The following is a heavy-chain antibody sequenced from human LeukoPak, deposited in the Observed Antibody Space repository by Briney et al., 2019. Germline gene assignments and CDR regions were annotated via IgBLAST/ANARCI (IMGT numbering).Heavy chain of an antibody. CDR3: ARDHPSMSH. D-gene: IGHD2/OR15-2a*01. J-gene: IGHJ4*02. Sequence: SETLSLTCTVSGGSISSYYWSWIRQPPGKGLEWIGYIYYSGSTNYNPSLKSRVTISVDTSKNQFSLKLSSVTAAGTAVYYCARDHPSMSHWGQGTLVTVSS. CDR2: IYYSGST. CDR1: GGSISSYY. V-gene: IGHV4-59*01.